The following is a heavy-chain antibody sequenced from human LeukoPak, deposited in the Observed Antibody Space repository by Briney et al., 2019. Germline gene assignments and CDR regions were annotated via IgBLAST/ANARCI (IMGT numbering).Heavy chain of an antibody. CDR3: ARGRLTSGSYFFDY. D-gene: IGHD1-26*01. CDR1: GFTVSSNY. V-gene: IGHV3-48*01. CDR2: ISGRSSTI. Sequence: GGSLRLSCAASGFTVSSNYMSWVRQAPGKGLEWISYISGRSSTIYYADSVRGRFTISRDNAKNSMYLQMNSLRAEDTAVYYCARGRLTSGSYFFDYWGQGTLVTVSS. J-gene: IGHJ4*02.